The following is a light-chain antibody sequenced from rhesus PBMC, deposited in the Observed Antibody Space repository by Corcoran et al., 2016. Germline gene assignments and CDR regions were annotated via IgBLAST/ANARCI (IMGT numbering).Light chain of an antibody. CDR2: KAS. CDR1: ENVNNY. Sequence: DIQMTQSPSSLSASVGDRVTITCRAGENVNNYLNWYQQKPGKAPKLLIYKASPVQSGAPSRFSGSGSGTEYTFTSSSLQPEDVATYYCQHGYGTPFTFGPGTKLDIK. CDR3: QHGYGTPFT. V-gene: IGKV1-74*01. J-gene: IGKJ3*01.